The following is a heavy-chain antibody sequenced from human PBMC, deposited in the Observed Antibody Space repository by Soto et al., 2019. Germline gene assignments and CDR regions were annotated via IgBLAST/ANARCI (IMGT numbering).Heavy chain of an antibody. CDR1: GYTFTSYD. D-gene: IGHD4-17*01. V-gene: IGHV1-8*01. CDR3: ARQDGDGLFYFDY. CDR2: MNPNSGNT. J-gene: IGHJ4*02. Sequence: ASVKVSCKASGYTFTSYDINWVRQATGQGLEWMGWMNPNSGNTGYAQKFQGRVTMTRNTSISTAYMELSSLQASDTAIYYCARQDGDGLFYFDYWGQGTPVTVSS.